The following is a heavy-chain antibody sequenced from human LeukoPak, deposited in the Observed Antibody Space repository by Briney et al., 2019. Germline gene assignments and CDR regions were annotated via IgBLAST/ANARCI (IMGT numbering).Heavy chain of an antibody. CDR1: GFTFSTYG. CDR3: ARGSHESAAALDY. CDR2: IWYDGSKK. J-gene: IGHJ4*02. D-gene: IGHD6-13*01. Sequence: GGSLRLSCAASGFTFSTYGMHWVRQAPGKGLEWVAVIWYDGSKKYYVDSVKGRFTISRDNSKNTMYLQMDSLRADDTAVYYCARGSHESAAALDYWGQGTLVSVSS. V-gene: IGHV3-33*01.